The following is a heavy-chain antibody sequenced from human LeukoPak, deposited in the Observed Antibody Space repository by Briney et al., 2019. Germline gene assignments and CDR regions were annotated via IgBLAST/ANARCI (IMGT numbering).Heavy chain of an antibody. V-gene: IGHV1-2*02. CDR1: GYTFTGYF. CDR2: INPSSGGT. J-gene: IGHJ4*02. CDR3: SRDRPVSMLGTDFDY. Sequence: ASVKVSCKAPGYTFTGYFMHWVRQAPGQGLEWVGWINPSSGGTDYAQKFQGRVTMTRDTSISTAYMELSSLTSDDTAVYYRSRDRPVSMLGTDFDYWGQGTLVTVSS. D-gene: IGHD2-8*01.